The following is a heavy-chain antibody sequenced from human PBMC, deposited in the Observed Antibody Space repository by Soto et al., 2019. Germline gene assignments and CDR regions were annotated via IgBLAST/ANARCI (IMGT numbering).Heavy chain of an antibody. CDR3: ARGNRDYDYVWGSYRPPEYYFDY. D-gene: IGHD3-16*02. V-gene: IGHV4-59*01. J-gene: IGHJ4*02. CDR1: GGSISSYY. CDR2: IYYSGST. Sequence: SETLSLTCTVSGGSISSYYWSWIRQPPGKGLEWIGYIYYSGSTNCNPSLKSRVTISVDTSKNQFSLKLSSVTAADTAVYYCARGNRDYDYVWGSYRPPEYYFDYWGQGTLVTVSS.